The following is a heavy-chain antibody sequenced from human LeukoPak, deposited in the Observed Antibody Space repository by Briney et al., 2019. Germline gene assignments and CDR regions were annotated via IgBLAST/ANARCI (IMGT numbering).Heavy chain of an antibody. Sequence: SETLSLTCTVSGESISGYYWSWIRQPPGEGLEWIGYIYYSGSTNYNPSLKSRVTISVDTSKNQFSLKLSSVTAADTAVYYCARGVVIAPQTFDYWGQGTLVTVSS. V-gene: IGHV4-59*01. D-gene: IGHD2-21*01. CDR3: ARGVVIAPQTFDY. J-gene: IGHJ4*02. CDR2: IYYSGST. CDR1: GESISGYY.